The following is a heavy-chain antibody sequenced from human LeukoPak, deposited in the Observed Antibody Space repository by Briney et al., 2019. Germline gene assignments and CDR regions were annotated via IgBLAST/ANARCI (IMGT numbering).Heavy chain of an antibody. CDR1: GGTFSSYA. CDR2: IIPIFGTA. Sequence: ASVKVSCKASGGTFSSYAISWVRQAPGQGLEWMGGIIPIFGTANYAQKFQGRVTITTDESTSTAYMELSSLRSEDTAVYYCARGTGDTAMVTGWFDPWGQGTLVTVSS. V-gene: IGHV1-69*05. J-gene: IGHJ5*02. D-gene: IGHD5-18*01. CDR3: ARGTGDTAMVTGWFDP.